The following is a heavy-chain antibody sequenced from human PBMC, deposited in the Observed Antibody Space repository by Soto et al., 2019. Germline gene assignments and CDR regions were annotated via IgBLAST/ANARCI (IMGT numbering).Heavy chain of an antibody. J-gene: IGHJ4*02. D-gene: IGHD6-6*01. CDR1: GYSFSSNSAA. Sequence: SQTLSLTCAISGYSFSSNSAAWNWISQSPSRGLEWLGRTYYRSKWYNDYAVSVKSRITINPDTSKNQFSLQLNSVTPEDTAVYYCARERPVWAARLDYWGQGTLVTVSS. CDR3: ARERPVWAARLDY. CDR2: TYYRSKWYN. V-gene: IGHV6-1*01.